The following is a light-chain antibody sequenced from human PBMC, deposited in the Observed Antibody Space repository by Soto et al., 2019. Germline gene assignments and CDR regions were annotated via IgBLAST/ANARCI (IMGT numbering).Light chain of an antibody. J-gene: IGKJ5*01. V-gene: IGKV1-5*03. CDR2: KAS. CDR1: QTISNW. Sequence: DIQMTQSPSTLSASVGDRVTITCRASQTISNWLAWYQQKPGKXPXXLIYKASSLESGVPSRFSGSGSGTDFTLTISSLQPDDFATYYCQQYNSLITFGQGTRLEIK. CDR3: QQYNSLIT.